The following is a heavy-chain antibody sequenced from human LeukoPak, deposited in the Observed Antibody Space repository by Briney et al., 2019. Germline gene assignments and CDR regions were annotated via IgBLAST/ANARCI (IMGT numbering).Heavy chain of an antibody. CDR1: GGSISSYY. J-gene: IGHJ4*02. CDR2: IYYSGST. D-gene: IGHD3-3*01. V-gene: IGHV4-59*08. Sequence: SETLSLTCTVSGGSISSYYWSWIRQPLGKGLEWIGYIYYSGSTNYNPSLKSRVTISVDTSKNQFSLKLSSVTAADTAVYYCARGRPSYDFWSGYLFDYWGQGTLVTVSS. CDR3: ARGRPSYDFWSGYLFDY.